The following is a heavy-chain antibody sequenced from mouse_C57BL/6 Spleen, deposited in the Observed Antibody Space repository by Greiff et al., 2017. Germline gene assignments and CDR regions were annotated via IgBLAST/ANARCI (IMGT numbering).Heavy chain of an antibody. V-gene: IGHV5-6*02. CDR1: GFTFSSYG. J-gene: IGHJ2*01. CDR2: ISSGGSYT. Sequence: EVKVVESGGALVQPGGSLKLSCAASGFTFSSYGMSWVRQTPDKRLEWVATISSGGSYTYYPDSVKGRFTISRDNAKNTLYLQMSSLKSEDTAMYYCARQGSSYFDYWGQGTTLTVSS. CDR3: ARQGSSYFDY. D-gene: IGHD1-1*01.